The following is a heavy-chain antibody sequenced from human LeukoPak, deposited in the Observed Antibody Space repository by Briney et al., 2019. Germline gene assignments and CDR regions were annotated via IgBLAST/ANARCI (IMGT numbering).Heavy chain of an antibody. D-gene: IGHD4-17*01. Sequence: SETLSLTCSVSGGSISSTGHYWGWIRQSPERGLDWIGSIYSNGNTYYNPSVKSRVTMSVDTSKNQFSLKLTSMTAAETAVYYCARSATVTTGYFDYWGQGALVTVSS. CDR1: GGSISSTGHY. J-gene: IGHJ4*02. V-gene: IGHV4-39*07. CDR3: ARSATVTTGYFDY. CDR2: IYSNGNT.